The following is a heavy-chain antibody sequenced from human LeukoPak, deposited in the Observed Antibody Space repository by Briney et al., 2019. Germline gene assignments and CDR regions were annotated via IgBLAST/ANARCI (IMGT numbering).Heavy chain of an antibody. V-gene: IGHV4-39*07. D-gene: IGHD6-13*01. CDR3: ARVGPTAAGTVDH. Sequence: ASETLSLTCTVPGDSVSRSDSYWHWIRQPPGKGLERLGAIYYSGRTYCSPSLKSRVTMPVDPSNNQFSLKLSSVTAADTAVYYCARVGPTAAGTVDHWGQGTLVTVSS. J-gene: IGHJ4*02. CDR1: GDSVSRSDSY. CDR2: IYYSGRT.